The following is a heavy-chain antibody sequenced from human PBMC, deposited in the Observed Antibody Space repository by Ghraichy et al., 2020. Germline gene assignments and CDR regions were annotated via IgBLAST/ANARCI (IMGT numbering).Heavy chain of an antibody. Sequence: SETLPLTCTVSSGSVTSTSFYWTWIRQPPGKGLEWIGDIHYSGVTTYNPSLKSRVTISLDTSKNQFSLKMTSVTAADTAVYYCARDLRIEASGSLHNFGLDVWGQGTTVTVSS. CDR1: SGSVTSTSFY. V-gene: IGHV4-61*01. J-gene: IGHJ6*02. CDR2: IHYSGVT. D-gene: IGHD3-10*01. CDR3: ARDLRIEASGSLHNFGLDV.